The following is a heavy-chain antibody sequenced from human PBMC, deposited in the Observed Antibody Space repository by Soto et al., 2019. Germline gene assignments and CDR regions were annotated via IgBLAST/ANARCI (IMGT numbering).Heavy chain of an antibody. CDR1: GFTFSNYW. CDR3: TRGGFMHAFDM. D-gene: IGHD2-8*01. CDR2: VNNDGSGT. Sequence: EVQVVESGGGLVQPGGSLRLSCATSGFTFSNYWMHWVRQAPGKGLVWVSRVNNDGSGTIYADSVKGRFTISRDNAKNTVYLETNSLSAEDTALYFGTRGGFMHAFDMWGPGTTVTVSS. J-gene: IGHJ3*02. V-gene: IGHV3-74*01.